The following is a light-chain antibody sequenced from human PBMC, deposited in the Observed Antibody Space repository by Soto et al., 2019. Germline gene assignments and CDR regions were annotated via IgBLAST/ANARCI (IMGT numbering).Light chain of an antibody. J-gene: IGKJ1*01. CDR3: HQCHSYST. Sequence: GDRVTITFRASQSISSWLAWYQQKPGKAPKLLIYDASSLERGVPSRFRGCGSGRGFTITIVCRHGNDSETYYRHQCHSYSTCGEGTKVDIK. CDR1: QSISSW. V-gene: IGKV1-5*01. CDR2: DAS.